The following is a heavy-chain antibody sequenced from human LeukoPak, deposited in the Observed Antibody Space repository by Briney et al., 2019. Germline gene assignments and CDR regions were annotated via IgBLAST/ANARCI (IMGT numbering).Heavy chain of an antibody. V-gene: IGHV4-31*03. Sequence: SETLSLTCTVSGGSISSAGYYWSWIRQHPGKGLEWIGYIYYSGSTYYNPSLKSRVTISVDTSKNQFSLKLSSVTAADTAVYYCAREISSGWSKVDYWGQGTLVTVSS. J-gene: IGHJ4*02. D-gene: IGHD6-19*01. CDR1: GGSISSAGYY. CDR3: AREISSGWSKVDY. CDR2: IYYSGST.